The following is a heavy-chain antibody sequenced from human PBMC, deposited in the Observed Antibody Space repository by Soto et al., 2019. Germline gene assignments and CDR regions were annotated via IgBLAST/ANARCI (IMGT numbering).Heavy chain of an antibody. V-gene: IGHV3-21*01. CDR3: ARDGSGSYYSQHFDY. D-gene: IGHD1-26*01. CDR1: GFTFSSYS. CDR2: ISSSSSYI. J-gene: IGHJ4*02. Sequence: SLRLSCAASGFTFSSYSMNWVRQAPGKGLEWVSSISSSSSYIYYADSVKGRFTISRDNAKNSLYLQMNSLRAEDTAVYYCARDGSGSYYSQHFDYWGQGTLVTVSS.